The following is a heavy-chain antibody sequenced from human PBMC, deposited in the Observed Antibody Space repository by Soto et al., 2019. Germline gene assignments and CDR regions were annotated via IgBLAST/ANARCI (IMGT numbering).Heavy chain of an antibody. D-gene: IGHD1-1*01. CDR1: ESTFINYD. V-gene: IGHV1-8*01. Sequence: GASVKVSCKASESTFINYDISWVRQATGQGLEWMGWMNPNSGNTGYALKFQGRVSMTRNTSIYTVYLELSSLASDDTAVYYCVRMASSGTLNWFDPWGQGTLVTVSS. CDR3: VRMASSGTLNWFDP. CDR2: MNPNSGNT. J-gene: IGHJ5*02.